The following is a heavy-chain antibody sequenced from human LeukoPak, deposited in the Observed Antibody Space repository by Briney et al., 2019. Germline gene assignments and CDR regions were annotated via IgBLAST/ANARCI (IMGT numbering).Heavy chain of an antibody. J-gene: IGHJ4*02. CDR2: INPNSGGT. D-gene: IGHD6-19*01. V-gene: IGHV1-2*02. CDR1: GYTFTGYY. CDR3: ARVHESIAVADHFDY. Sequence: ASVKVSCKASGYTFTGYYMHWVRQAPGQGLEWMGWINPNSGGTNYAQKFQGRVTMTRDTSISTAYMELSRLRSDDAAVYYCARVHESIAVADHFDYWGQGTLVTVSS.